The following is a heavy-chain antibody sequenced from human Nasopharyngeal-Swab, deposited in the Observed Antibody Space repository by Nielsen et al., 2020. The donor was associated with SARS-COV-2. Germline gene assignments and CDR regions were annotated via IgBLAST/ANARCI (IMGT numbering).Heavy chain of an antibody. CDR2: IRDKANSYAT. J-gene: IGHJ4*02. CDR3: TSTKGIGVDGEFDY. V-gene: IGHV3-73*01. CDR1: GFTFSGSA. D-gene: IGHD6-19*01. Sequence: ESLKISCAASGFTFSGSAMHWVRQASGKGLEWVGRIRDKANSYATAYAASVKGRFTISRDDSKNTAYLQMNSLKTEDTAVYYCTSTKGIGVDGEFDYWGQGTLVTVSS.